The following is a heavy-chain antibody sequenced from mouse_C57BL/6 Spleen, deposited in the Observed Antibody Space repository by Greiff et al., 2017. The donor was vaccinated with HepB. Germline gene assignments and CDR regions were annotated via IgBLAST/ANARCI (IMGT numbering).Heavy chain of an antibody. D-gene: IGHD4-1*02. CDR2: IDPSDSYT. V-gene: IGHV1-69*01. CDR3: ARQLGTEDYFDY. CDR1: GYTFTSYW. Sequence: QVQLKQPGAELVMPGASVKLSCKASGYTFTSYWMHWVKQRPGQGLEWIGEIDPSDSYTNYNQKFKGKSTLTVDKSSSTAYMQLSSLTSEDSAVYYCARQLGTEDYFDYWGQGTTLTVSS. J-gene: IGHJ2*01.